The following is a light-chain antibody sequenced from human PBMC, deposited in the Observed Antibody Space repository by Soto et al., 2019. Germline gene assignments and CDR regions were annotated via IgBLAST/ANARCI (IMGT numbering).Light chain of an antibody. CDR2: LNSDGSH. J-gene: IGLJ2*01. CDR1: SGHSSYA. V-gene: IGLV4-69*01. CDR3: QTWGTGIQV. Sequence: QPVLTQSPSASASLGASVKLTCTLSSGHSSYAIAWHQQQPEKGPRYLMKLNSDGSHNKGDGIPDRFSGSSSGAERYLTISSLQSEDEADYYCQTWGTGIQVFGGGTKL.